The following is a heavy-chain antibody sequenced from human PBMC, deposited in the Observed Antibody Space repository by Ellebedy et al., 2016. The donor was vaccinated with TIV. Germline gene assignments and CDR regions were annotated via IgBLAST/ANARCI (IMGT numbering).Heavy chain of an antibody. CDR3: AKDRVPDGRWNFDF. D-gene: IGHD1-1*01. V-gene: IGHV3-23*01. CDR1: GFTFRTYT. J-gene: IGHJ4*02. Sequence: GESLKISYAASGFTFRTYTMNWVRQAPGKGLEWVAGIFGNGDGTFYADSVKGRFTISRDNSKNTLFLQMNSLRVEDTAVYYCAKDRVPDGRWNFDFWGQGTLVTVSS. CDR2: IFGNGDGT.